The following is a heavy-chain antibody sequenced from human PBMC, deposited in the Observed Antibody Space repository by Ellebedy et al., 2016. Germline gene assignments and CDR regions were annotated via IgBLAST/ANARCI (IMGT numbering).Heavy chain of an antibody. CDR2: MNPSSGNT. V-gene: IGHV1-8*01. CDR3: ARGRNRAPYSHYYMDV. J-gene: IGHJ6*03. Sequence: ASVKVSXXASDYIFKNYDINWVRQATGQGLEWMGWMNPSSGNTGFAPEFQGRLTMTRNTSTSTDYMELSSLRSEDTSVYYCARGRNRAPYSHYYMDVWGKGTTVTVSS. D-gene: IGHD1-14*01. CDR1: DYIFKNYD.